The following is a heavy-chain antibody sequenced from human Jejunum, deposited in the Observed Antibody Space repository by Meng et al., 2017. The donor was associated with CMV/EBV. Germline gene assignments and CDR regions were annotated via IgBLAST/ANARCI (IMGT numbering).Heavy chain of an antibody. CDR2: IYGGGST. V-gene: IGHV3-66*01. CDR3: AREGTTLVTYDY. J-gene: IGHJ4*02. Sequence: EVVLVESGGGLVPPGGFLRLSCATSGFTVSNSHMSWVRQAPGKGLEWVSVIYGGGSTYYADSVKGRFTISRDSSKNTLYLQMNSLRAEDTAVYYCAREGTTLVTYDYWGQGTLVTVSS. CDR1: GFTVSNSH. D-gene: IGHD5-18*01.